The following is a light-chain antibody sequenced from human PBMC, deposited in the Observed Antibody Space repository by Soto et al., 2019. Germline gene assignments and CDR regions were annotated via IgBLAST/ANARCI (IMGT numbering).Light chain of an antibody. Sequence: DIQMTQSPSSVSASVGDRVTITCRASQGINNMLAWYQQKPGKAPRLLISAASTLQSGVPSGFSGSASGRDFTLTISSLQPEDSATYYCQPANRFPLTFGGGTRVEIK. CDR2: AAS. J-gene: IGKJ4*01. CDR3: QPANRFPLT. CDR1: QGINNM. V-gene: IGKV1-12*01.